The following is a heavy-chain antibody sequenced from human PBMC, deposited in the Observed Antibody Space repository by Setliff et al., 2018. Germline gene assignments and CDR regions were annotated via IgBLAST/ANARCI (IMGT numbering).Heavy chain of an antibody. D-gene: IGHD2-21*02. CDR2: IGHTGSI. Sequence: PSETLSLTCTVSGYSISSGYIWGWIRQPPGKGLEWVGNIGHTGSINYNPSLKSRLTISRDTSKNQVSLKLDSVTATDTAVYYCARDLGHGGDSDYWGQGVLVTVSS. CDR1: GYSISSGYI. J-gene: IGHJ4*02. V-gene: IGHV4-38-2*02. CDR3: ARDLGHGGDSDY.